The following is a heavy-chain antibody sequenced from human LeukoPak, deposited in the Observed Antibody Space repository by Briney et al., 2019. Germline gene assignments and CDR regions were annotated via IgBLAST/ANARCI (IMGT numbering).Heavy chain of an antibody. D-gene: IGHD2-15*01. V-gene: IGHV4-38-2*02. CDR1: GYSISSGYY. Sequence: SETLSLTCTVSGYSISSGYYWGWIRQPPGKGLEWIGSIYHSGSTYYNPSLKSRVTISVDTSKNQFSLKLSSVTAADTAVYYCARTTVVAAGFDYWGQGTLVTVSS. J-gene: IGHJ4*02. CDR2: IYHSGST. CDR3: ARTTVVAAGFDY.